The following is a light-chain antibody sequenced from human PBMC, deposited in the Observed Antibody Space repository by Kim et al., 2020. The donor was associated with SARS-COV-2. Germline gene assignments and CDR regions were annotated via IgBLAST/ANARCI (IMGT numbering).Light chain of an antibody. J-gene: IGLJ1*01. CDR1: SSDVGNYTL. CDR2: EGS. Sequence: PGQSITISCTGISSDVGNYTLVSWYQQHPGKAPKLMIYEGSKRPSGVSNRFSASKSGNTASLTISGLQAEDEGDYYCCSYATNYVFGTGTKVTVL. CDR3: CSYATNYV. V-gene: IGLV2-23*01.